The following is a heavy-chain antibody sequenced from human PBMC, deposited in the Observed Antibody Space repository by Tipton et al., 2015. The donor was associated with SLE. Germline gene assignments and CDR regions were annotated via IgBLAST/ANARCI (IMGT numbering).Heavy chain of an antibody. CDR3: ARDWGGEALDF. CDR1: GGSIIGYY. V-gene: IGHV4-4*07. CDR2: IYTGGRT. J-gene: IGHJ4*02. Sequence: TLSLTCTVSGGSIIGYYWSWVRQPAGKGPEWIGRIYTGGRTIHNPPLNSRVTMSLDTSKSQFSLKLTSVTAADTAVYYFARDWGGEALDFWGQRTLVTVSS. D-gene: IGHD2-21*01.